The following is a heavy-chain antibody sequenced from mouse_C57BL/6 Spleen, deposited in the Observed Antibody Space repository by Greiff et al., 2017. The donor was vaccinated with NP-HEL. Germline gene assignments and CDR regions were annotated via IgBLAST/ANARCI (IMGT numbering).Heavy chain of an antibody. D-gene: IGHD3-3*01. V-gene: IGHV7-3*01. Sequence: EVQVVESGGGLVQPGGSLSLSCAASGFTFTDYYMSWVRQPPGKALEWLGFIRNKANGYTTEYSASVKGRFTISRDNSQSILYLQMNALRAEDSATYYCARSGTSFDYWGQGTTLTVSS. J-gene: IGHJ2*01. CDR3: ARSGTSFDY. CDR1: GFTFTDYY. CDR2: IRNKANGYTT.